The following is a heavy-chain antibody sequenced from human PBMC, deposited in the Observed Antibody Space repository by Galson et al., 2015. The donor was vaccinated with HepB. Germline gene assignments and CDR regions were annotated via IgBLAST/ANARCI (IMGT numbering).Heavy chain of an antibody. CDR2: IYPGDSDT. J-gene: IGHJ6*02. CDR3: ARTNGGNSYYFYGMDV. V-gene: IGHV5-51*03. Sequence: QSGAEVKKPGESLKISCKGSGYSFTNSWIGWVRQMPGKGLEWMGIIYPGDSDTRYSPSFQGQVTISADKSTSTAYLQWSSLKASDTAMYYCARTNGGNSYYFYGMDVWGQGTTVTVSS. D-gene: IGHD4-23*01. CDR1: GYSFTNSW.